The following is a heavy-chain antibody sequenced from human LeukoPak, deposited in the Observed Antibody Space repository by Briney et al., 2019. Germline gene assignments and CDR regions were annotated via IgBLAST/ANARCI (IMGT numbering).Heavy chain of an antibody. V-gene: IGHV3-48*04. CDR3: ARVGIAARPDYYYYYMDV. CDR1: GFTFSSYS. D-gene: IGHD6-6*01. CDR2: ISSSSSTI. Sequence: GWSLRLSGAASGFTFSSYSMNWVRQAPGKGLEWVSYISSSSSTIYYADSVKGRFTISRDNAKNSLYLQMNSLRAEDTAVYYCARVGIAARPDYYYYYMDVWGKGTTVTVSS. J-gene: IGHJ6*03.